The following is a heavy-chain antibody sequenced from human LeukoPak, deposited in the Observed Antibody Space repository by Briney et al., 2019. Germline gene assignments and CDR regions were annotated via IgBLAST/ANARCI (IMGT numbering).Heavy chain of an antibody. V-gene: IGHV4-4*02. CDR1: GFTFSSYW. CDR3: ARRGPLTIFGVVTPDNWFDP. D-gene: IGHD3-3*01. J-gene: IGHJ5*02. Sequence: GSLRLSCAASGFTFSSYWMSWVRQPPGKGLEWIGEIYHSGSTNYNPSLKSRVTISVDKSKNQFSLKLSSVTAADTAVYYCARRGPLTIFGVVTPDNWFDPWGQGTLVTVSS. CDR2: IYHSGST.